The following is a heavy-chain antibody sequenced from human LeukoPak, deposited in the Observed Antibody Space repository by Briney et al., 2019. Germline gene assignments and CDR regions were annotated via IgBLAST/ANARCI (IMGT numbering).Heavy chain of an antibody. J-gene: IGHJ6*03. D-gene: IGHD3-9*01. CDR2: ISGSGGST. CDR1: GFTFSSYA. Sequence: GGSLRLSCAASGFTFSSYAVSWVRQAPGKGLEWVSAISGSGGSTYYADSVKGRFTISRDNSKNTLYLQMNSLRAEDTAVYYCALRRLGFYYYYYMDVWGKGTTVTVSS. V-gene: IGHV3-23*01. CDR3: ALRRLGFYYYYYMDV.